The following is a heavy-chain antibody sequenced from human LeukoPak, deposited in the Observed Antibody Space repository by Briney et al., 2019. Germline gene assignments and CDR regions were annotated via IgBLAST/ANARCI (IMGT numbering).Heavy chain of an antibody. CDR3: AKDVYNYYDSSGYLNAFDI. Sequence: PGGSLRLSCAASGFIVSSNYMSWVRQAPGKGLEWVSVIYGGGNTYYADSVKGRFTISRDNSKNTLYLQMNSLRAEDTAVYYCAKDVYNYYDSSGYLNAFDIWGQGTMVTVSS. D-gene: IGHD3-22*01. CDR1: GFIVSSNY. V-gene: IGHV3-66*01. CDR2: IYGGGNT. J-gene: IGHJ3*02.